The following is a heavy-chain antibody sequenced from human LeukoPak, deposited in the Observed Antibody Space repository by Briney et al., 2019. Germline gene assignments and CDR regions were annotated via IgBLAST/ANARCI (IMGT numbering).Heavy chain of an antibody. D-gene: IGHD3-3*02. V-gene: IGHV3-66*01. CDR2: IYSGGST. J-gene: IGHJ4*02. CDR3: ARAPSNAHFDY. Sequence: GSLRLSCAASGFTVRNNYMSWVRQAPGKGLEWVSLIYSGGSTYYADSVKGRFTISRDNSNNTVYLQMNSLRAEDTAVYYCARAPSNAHFDYWGQGTLVTVSS. CDR1: GFTVRNNY.